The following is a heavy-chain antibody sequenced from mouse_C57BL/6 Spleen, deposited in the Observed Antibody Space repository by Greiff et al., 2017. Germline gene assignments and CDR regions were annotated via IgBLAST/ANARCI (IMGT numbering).Heavy chain of an antibody. CDR3: AKGGGHYSNYDYAMDY. CDR1: GYTFTSYW. V-gene: IGHV1-7*01. Sequence: QVQLQQSGAELAKPGASVKLSCKASGYTFTSYWMHWVKQRPGQGREWIGYINPSSGYTKYNQKFKDKATLTADKSSSTAYMQLSSLTYEDSAVYYCAKGGGHYSNYDYAMDYWGQGTSVTVSS. CDR2: INPSSGYT. D-gene: IGHD2-5*01. J-gene: IGHJ4*01.